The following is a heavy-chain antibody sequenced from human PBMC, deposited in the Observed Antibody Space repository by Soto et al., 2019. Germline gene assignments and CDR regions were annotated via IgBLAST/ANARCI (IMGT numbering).Heavy chain of an antibody. CDR2: ISYDGSNK. V-gene: IGHV3-30-3*01. CDR3: ARDGAAGGYFDY. Sequence: QVQLVESGGGVVQPGRSLRLSCAASGFTFSSYAMHWVRQAPGKGLEWVAVISYDGSNKYYGDSVKGRFTISRDNSKNTLYLQMNRLRTEETAVYFCARDGAAGGYFDYWGQGTLVTVSS. J-gene: IGHJ4*02. CDR1: GFTFSSYA. D-gene: IGHD3-10*01.